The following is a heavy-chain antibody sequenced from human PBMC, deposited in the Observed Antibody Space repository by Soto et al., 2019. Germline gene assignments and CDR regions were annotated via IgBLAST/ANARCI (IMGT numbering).Heavy chain of an antibody. CDR1: VFTFISCI. CDR2: ISSSISYI. Sequence: PVESLRRSCSSSVFTFISCIINLFLQAPGKWLEWVSSISSSISYIYYADSVKGRFTISIDNSKNSLYLKMNRLRAEDTAPYHCAREDDSSGYQKSNKYYGMEVCGQGTXVTVS. D-gene: IGHD3-22*01. V-gene: IGHV3-21*01. J-gene: IGHJ6*01. CDR3: AREDDSSGYQKSNKYYGMEV.